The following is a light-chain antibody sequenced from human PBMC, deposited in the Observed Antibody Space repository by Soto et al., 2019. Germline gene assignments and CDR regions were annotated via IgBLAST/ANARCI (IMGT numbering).Light chain of an antibody. Sequence: IVLTHSPGTLSLSPGQRSTIYFRASQSVSNNYLAWYQQKPGQAPRLLIYGASNRATGIPDRFSGSGSGTDFTLTISRLEPEDFAVYYCQQYGSSGTFGQGTKVDIK. CDR2: GAS. CDR3: QQYGSSGT. CDR1: QSVSNNY. V-gene: IGKV3-20*01. J-gene: IGKJ1*01.